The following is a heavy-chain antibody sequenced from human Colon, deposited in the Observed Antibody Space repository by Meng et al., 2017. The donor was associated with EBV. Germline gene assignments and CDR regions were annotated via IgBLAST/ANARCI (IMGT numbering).Heavy chain of an antibody. J-gene: IGHJ3*02. CDR2: IIPIFGTV. Sequence: QVQLVQSGAEVTKPGSSVKVSCKASGGTFSRYSITWVRQAPGQGPEWMGGIIPIFGTVKYAQKFQGRVTITAEGSTSTVYMELRSLKSEDTAVYYCAREVDNVVATIGDGAFDIWGQGTMSNVSS. D-gene: IGHD5-12*01. V-gene: IGHV1-69*01. CDR1: GGTFSRYS. CDR3: AREVDNVVATIGDGAFDI.